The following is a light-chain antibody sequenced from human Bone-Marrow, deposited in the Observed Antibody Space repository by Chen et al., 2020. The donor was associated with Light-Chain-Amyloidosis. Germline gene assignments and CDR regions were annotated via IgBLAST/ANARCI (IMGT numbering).Light chain of an antibody. V-gene: IGKV3-20*01. CDR3: HQYGSSPWT. J-gene: IGKJ1*01. CDR1: QRVTTSS. CDR2: SSS. Sequence: LTKSPGTLSLSPGQTATLFCRAGQRVTTSSLAWYQLRPGQAPRLLIFSSSRRATGIPDRFRGSGSGTDFTLTIDRLEPEDSALYFCHQYGSSPWTFGQGTRVEI.